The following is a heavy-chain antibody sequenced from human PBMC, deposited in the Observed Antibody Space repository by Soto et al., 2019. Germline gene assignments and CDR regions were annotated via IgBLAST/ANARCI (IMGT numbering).Heavy chain of an antibody. CDR1: GFTFDDYA. Sequence: EVQLVESGGGLVQPGRSLRLSCAASGFTFDDYAMHWVRQAPGKGLEWVSGISWNSGSIGYADSVKGRFTISRDNAKNXXYLQMNSLRAEDTALYYCAKDMGRQLGYYYYGMDVWGQGTTVTVSS. CDR2: ISWNSGSI. CDR3: AKDMGRQLGYYYYGMDV. J-gene: IGHJ6*02. V-gene: IGHV3-9*01. D-gene: IGHD1-1*01.